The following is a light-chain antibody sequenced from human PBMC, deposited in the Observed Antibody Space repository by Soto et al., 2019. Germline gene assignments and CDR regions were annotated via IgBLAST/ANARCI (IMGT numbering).Light chain of an antibody. V-gene: IGLV2-23*02. CDR3: CSYAAPSTFV. CDR1: SSDVGSYNL. Sequence: QSVLTQPASVSGSPGQSITTSCTGTSSDVGSYNLVSWYQHHPGKAPKLMIYGVTQRPSGVSNRFSGSKSGNTASLTISGLQAEDEAEYYCCSYAAPSTFVFGTGTKVTVL. CDR2: GVT. J-gene: IGLJ1*01.